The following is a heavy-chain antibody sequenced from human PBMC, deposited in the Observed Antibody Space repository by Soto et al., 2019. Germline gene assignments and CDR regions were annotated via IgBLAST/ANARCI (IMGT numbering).Heavy chain of an antibody. CDR3: ARGGYFDWLSPYYYGMDV. CDR2: ISAYNGNT. Sequence: ASVKVSCKASGYTFTSYGISWVRQAPGQGLEWMGWISAYNGNTNYAQKLQGRVTMTTDTSTSTAYMELRSLRSDDTAVYYCARGGYFDWLSPYYYGMDVWGQGTTVTVS. V-gene: IGHV1-18*01. J-gene: IGHJ6*02. D-gene: IGHD3-9*01. CDR1: GYTFTSYG.